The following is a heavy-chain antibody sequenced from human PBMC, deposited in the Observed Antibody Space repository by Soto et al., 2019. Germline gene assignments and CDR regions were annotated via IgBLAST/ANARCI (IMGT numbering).Heavy chain of an antibody. D-gene: IGHD6-19*01. CDR1: GGSISSSSYY. CDR3: ARHPSGYSSGWYADAFDI. J-gene: IGHJ3*02. CDR2: IYYSGST. Sequence: SETLSLTCTVSGGSISSSSYYWGWIRQPPGKGLEWIGSIYYSGSTYYNPSLKSRVTISVDTSKNQFSLKLSSVTAADTAVYYCARHPSGYSSGWYADAFDIWGQGTMVTVS. V-gene: IGHV4-39*01.